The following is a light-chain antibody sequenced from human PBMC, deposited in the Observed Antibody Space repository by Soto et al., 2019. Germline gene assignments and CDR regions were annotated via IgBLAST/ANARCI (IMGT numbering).Light chain of an antibody. CDR3: KQYDDWPLT. CDR2: GAS. CDR1: QNIISD. J-gene: IGKJ4*01. V-gene: IGKV3-15*01. Sequence: EIVMTQSPAILSVSLGERATLSCRASQNIISDLAWYQQKPGQAPRLLIYGASTRATGIPARFSGSGSGTEFTLTISSLQSEDFAIYYCKQYDDWPLTFGGGTKVEIK.